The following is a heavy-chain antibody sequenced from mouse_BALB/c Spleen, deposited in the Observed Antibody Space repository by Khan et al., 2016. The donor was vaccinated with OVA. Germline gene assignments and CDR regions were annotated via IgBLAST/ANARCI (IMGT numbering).Heavy chain of an antibody. Sequence: VQLQESGPGLVKPSQSLSLSCTVSGYSFTSDYAWYWIRKFPGNKLELVGFISYSGSTSYTPSLKSRISFTPDTSTNQFFLQLNSVTTEDTATYYCTRERAYWGQGTLVTVSA. J-gene: IGHJ3*01. CDR2: ISYSGST. CDR3: TRERAY. CDR1: GYSFTSDYA. V-gene: IGHV3-2*02.